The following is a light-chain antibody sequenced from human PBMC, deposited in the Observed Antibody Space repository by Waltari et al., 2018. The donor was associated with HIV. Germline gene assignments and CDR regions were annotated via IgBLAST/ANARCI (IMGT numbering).Light chain of an antibody. CDR1: NIGSKS. J-gene: IGLJ1*01. V-gene: IGLV3-21*02. CDR2: DVS. CDR3: QVWDGSSDHYV. Sequence: SYVVTQPPSVSVAPGQTARITCGGNNIGSKSVHWYRQKPGQAPVLVVYDVSDRPSGIPERFSGSNSGNTATLTISRVEAGDEADYYCQVWDGSSDHYVFGTGTKVTAL.